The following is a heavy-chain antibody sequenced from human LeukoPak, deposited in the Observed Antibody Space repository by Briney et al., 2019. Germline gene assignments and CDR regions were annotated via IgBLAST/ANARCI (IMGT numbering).Heavy chain of an antibody. CDR1: GYTFTGYY. CDR3: ARVPAYYYDSSGYRGGYYFDY. D-gene: IGHD3-22*01. V-gene: IGHV1-2*02. CDR2: INSNSGGT. J-gene: IGHJ4*02. Sequence: ASVKVSCKASGYTFTGYYMHWVRQAPGQGLEWMGWINSNSGGTNYAQKLQGRVTMTTDTSTSTAYMELRSLRSDDTAVYYCARVPAYYYDSSGYRGGYYFDYWGQGTLVTVSS.